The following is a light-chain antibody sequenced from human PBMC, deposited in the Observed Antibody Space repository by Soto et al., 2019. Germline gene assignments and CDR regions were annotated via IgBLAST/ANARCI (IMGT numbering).Light chain of an antibody. J-gene: IGKJ5*01. CDR1: QSVSSSY. Sequence: EIVLTQSPGTLSLSPGERATLSCRASQSVSSSYLAWYQQKPGQAPRLLIYGASSRATGSPDRYSGSGSGTDFTLTISRLEPEDLAVDYWQQYGSSPPITCGQGTRLEIK. V-gene: IGKV3-20*01. CDR3: QQYGSSPPIT. CDR2: GAS.